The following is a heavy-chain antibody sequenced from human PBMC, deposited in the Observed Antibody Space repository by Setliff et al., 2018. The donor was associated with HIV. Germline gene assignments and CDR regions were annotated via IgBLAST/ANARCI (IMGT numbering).Heavy chain of an antibody. D-gene: IGHD2-2*01. CDR3: ARGDCSSTSCPYLDY. CDR2: MYYDGVTT. Sequence: PGGSLRLSCEASGFNVEKSGMHWIRQAPGKGLEWVAVMYYDGVTTYYADSVKGRFTISRDNAKNSLYLQMNSLRAEDTAVYYCARGDCSSTSCPYLDYWGQGTLVTVSS. J-gene: IGHJ4*02. V-gene: IGHV3-30*12. CDR1: GFNVEKSG.